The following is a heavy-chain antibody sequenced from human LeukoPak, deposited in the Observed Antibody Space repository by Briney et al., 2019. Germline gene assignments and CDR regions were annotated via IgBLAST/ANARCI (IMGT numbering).Heavy chain of an antibody. CDR1: GLSFSGSA. CDR2: IRSKANSYVT. CDR3: XXXXXXXXXXXXXXXXXFYGMDV. J-gene: IGHJ6*02. Sequence: GGSLRLSCAASGLSFSGSAMHWVRQASGRGLEWLGRIRSKANSYVTAYAASVNGRFIISRDDSRNTAYLQTNSLQAEDTAVYXXXXXXXXXXXXXXXXXXXFYGMDVWGQGTTVTVSS. V-gene: IGHV3-73*01.